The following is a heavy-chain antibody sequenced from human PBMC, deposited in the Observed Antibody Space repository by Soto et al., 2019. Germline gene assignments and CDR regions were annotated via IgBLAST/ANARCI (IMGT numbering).Heavy chain of an antibody. CDR1: GFTFDDYA. J-gene: IGHJ4*02. CDR2: ISWNVGSI. CDR3: AKGVAGWYYFDY. Sequence: EVQLVESGGGLVQPGRSLRLSCASSGFTFDDYAMHWVRQAPGKGLEWVSGISWNVGSIAYADSVKGRLTISRDNAKKYLYLQMNRLRAEDTALYYCAKGVAGWYYFDYWGQGTLVTLSS. D-gene: IGHD3-3*01. V-gene: IGHV3-9*01.